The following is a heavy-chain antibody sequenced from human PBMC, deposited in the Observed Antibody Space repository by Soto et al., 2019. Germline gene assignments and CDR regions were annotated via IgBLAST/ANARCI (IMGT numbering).Heavy chain of an antibody. Sequence: EVQLVESGGGLIQPGGSQRLSCAVSGFNVRANYMSWVRQAPGKGLEWVSVIYSGGTTYYADSVKGRFIISRDISKNTLYLQMNILRAEDTAVYYCHGYGYWGQGTLVTVSS. CDR1: GFNVRANY. V-gene: IGHV3-53*01. CDR2: IYSGGTT. CDR3: HGYGY. D-gene: IGHD5-12*01. J-gene: IGHJ4*02.